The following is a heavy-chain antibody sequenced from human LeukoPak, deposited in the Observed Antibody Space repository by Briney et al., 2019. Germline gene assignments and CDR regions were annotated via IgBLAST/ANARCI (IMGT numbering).Heavy chain of an antibody. V-gene: IGHV3-21*01. J-gene: IGHJ4*02. CDR1: GFTFSSYS. CDR3: AKVATIFGVDNFDY. Sequence: GGSLRLSCAASGFTFSSYSMNWVRQAPGKGLEWVSSISSSSYIYYADSVKGRFTISRDNSKNALYLQVNSLRAEDTAVYYCAKVATIFGVDNFDYWGQGTLVTVPS. CDR2: ISSSSYI. D-gene: IGHD3-3*01.